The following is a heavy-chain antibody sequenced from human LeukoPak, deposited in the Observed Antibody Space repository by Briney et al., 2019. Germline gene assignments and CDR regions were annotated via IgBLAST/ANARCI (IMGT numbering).Heavy chain of an antibody. CDR1: GGSFSSHY. Sequence: SETLSLTCTVSGGSFSSHYWGWIRQSPGKGLEWIAYMLDSVTSKDNPSLKSRLTLSADTSKNQFSLRLSYVTAADTAVYYCARQIAVAGKAGFDYWGQGTLVTVSS. V-gene: IGHV4-59*11. CDR2: MLDSVTS. D-gene: IGHD6-19*01. CDR3: ARQIAVAGKAGFDY. J-gene: IGHJ4*02.